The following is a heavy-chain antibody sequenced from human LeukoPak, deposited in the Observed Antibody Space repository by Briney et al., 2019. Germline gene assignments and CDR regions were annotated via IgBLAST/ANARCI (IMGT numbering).Heavy chain of an antibody. CDR3: ARVSSTYYYGSGSYGWFDP. Sequence: SETLSLTCTVSGSSISSYYWSWIRQPPGKGLEWIGYIYYSGSTNYNPSLKSRVTISVDTSKNQFSLKLSSVTAADTAVYYCARVSSTYYYGSGSYGWFDPWGQGTLVTVPS. CDR1: GSSISSYY. J-gene: IGHJ5*02. CDR2: IYYSGST. D-gene: IGHD3-10*01. V-gene: IGHV4-59*01.